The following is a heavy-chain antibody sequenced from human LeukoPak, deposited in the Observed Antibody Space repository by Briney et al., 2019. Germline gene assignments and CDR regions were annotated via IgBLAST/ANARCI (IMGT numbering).Heavy chain of an antibody. D-gene: IGHD2/OR15-2a*01. Sequence: ASVKVSCKASGYTFTTFGVSWVRQAPRQGLEWMGWISTYNGNTNYAQRLQGRVTMTTDTSTSTAYMEVRSLRSDDTAVYYCVRDHNSFTAFDYWGQGSLVTVSS. CDR1: GYTFTTFG. CDR2: ISTYNGNT. CDR3: VRDHNSFTAFDY. V-gene: IGHV1-18*01. J-gene: IGHJ4*02.